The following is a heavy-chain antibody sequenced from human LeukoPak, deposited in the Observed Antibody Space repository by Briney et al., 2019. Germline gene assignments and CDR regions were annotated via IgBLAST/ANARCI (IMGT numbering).Heavy chain of an antibody. J-gene: IGHJ5*02. Sequence: GGSLRLSCVASGFTFSNFWMSWVRQAPGKGLEWVANIKQDGFEKYYVDSVRGRFTISRGNAKNSLSLQMNSLRAEDTAVYYCARDGCTSTTCSTLGGFSSWGQGTLVTVSS. CDR3: ARDGCTSTTCSTLGGFSS. CDR1: GFTFSNFW. V-gene: IGHV3-7*01. D-gene: IGHD2-2*01. CDR2: IKQDGFEK.